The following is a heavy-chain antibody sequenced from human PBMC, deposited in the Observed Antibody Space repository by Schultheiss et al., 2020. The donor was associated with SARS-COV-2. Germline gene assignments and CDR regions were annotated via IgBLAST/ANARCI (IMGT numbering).Heavy chain of an antibody. CDR3: ARDSVGGIDQ. CDR1: GGSISGYY. V-gene: IGHV4-59*01. CDR2: IYYTGAT. J-gene: IGHJ4*02. D-gene: IGHD3-16*01. Sequence: SETLSLSCSVSGGSISGYYWSWIRQPPGKGLEWVGYIYYTGATSYSPSLESRVTISLETSRKQFSLKMNSVTAADTALYYCARDSVGGIDQWGQGTLVTVSS.